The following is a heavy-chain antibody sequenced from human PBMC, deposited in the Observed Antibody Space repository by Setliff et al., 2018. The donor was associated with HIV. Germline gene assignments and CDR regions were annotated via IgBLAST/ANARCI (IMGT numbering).Heavy chain of an antibody. J-gene: IGHJ4*02. CDR1: GGSISSGSYY. D-gene: IGHD2-21*01. V-gene: IGHV4-39*07. Sequence: SETLSLTCTVSGGSISSGSYYWGWIRQPPGKGLEWIGSIYHSGSTYYNPSLKSRVTISVDTSKNQFSLKLSSVTAADTAVYYCGRCMSVAVPEYWGQGTLVTVSS. CDR3: GRCMSVAVPEY. CDR2: IYHSGST.